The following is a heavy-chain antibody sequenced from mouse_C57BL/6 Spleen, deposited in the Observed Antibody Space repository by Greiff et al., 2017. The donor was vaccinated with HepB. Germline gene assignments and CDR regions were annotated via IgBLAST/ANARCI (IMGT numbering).Heavy chain of an antibody. V-gene: IGHV1-80*01. D-gene: IGHD1-1*01. CDR2: IYPGDGDT. CDR3: ARAGYYGSSYDWYFDV. CDR1: GYAFSSYW. J-gene: IGHJ1*03. Sequence: VQLQQSGAELVKPGASVKISCKASGYAFSSYWMNWVKQRPGKGLEWIGQIYPGDGDTNYNGKFKGKATLTADKSSSTAYMQLSSLTSEDSALYFCARAGYYGSSYDWYFDVWGTGTTVTVSS.